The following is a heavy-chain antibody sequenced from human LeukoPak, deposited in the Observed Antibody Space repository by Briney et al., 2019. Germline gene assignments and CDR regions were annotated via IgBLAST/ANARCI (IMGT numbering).Heavy chain of an antibody. Sequence: GGSLRLSCAASGFTVSSNYMSWVRQAPGKGLEWVSVIYSGGSTYYADSVKGRFTISRDNSKNTLYLQMNSLRAEDTAVYYCARDVIYDFCSGSKGTFDYWGQGTLVTVSS. D-gene: IGHD3-3*01. J-gene: IGHJ4*02. CDR3: ARDVIYDFCSGSKGTFDY. V-gene: IGHV3-66*02. CDR2: IYSGGST. CDR1: GFTVSSNY.